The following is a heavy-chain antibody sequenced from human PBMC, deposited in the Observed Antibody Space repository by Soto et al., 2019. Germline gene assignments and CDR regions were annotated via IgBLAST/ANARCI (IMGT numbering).Heavy chain of an antibody. V-gene: IGHV1-45*02. Sequence: QMQLLQSGAEVKKTGSSVKISCKTSGWIFSFQYLHWVRQAPGQGLGWLGWITPYNGNVKYAQHVQDRISVARDNSVTPLFLELRNLRSEDTGLYYCARSATSGDQHVTDSWGQGTLVTVSS. CDR1: GWIFSFQY. D-gene: IGHD7-27*01. CDR3: ARSATSGDQHVTDS. CDR2: ITPYNGNV. J-gene: IGHJ4*02.